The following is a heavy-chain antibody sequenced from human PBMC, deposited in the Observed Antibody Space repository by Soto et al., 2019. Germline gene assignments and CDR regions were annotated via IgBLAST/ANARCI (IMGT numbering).Heavy chain of an antibody. CDR3: AHRRGYSSSTDWFDP. J-gene: IGHJ5*02. CDR1: GFSLSTSGVG. V-gene: IGHV2-5*02. Sequence: QITLKESGPTLVKPTQTLTLTCTFPGFSLSTSGVGVGWIRQPPGKALERLALIYWDDDKSYSPSLKSRITITKDTSKIQVVITMTNIDPVDTATYYCAHRRGYSSSTDWFDPWGQGTLVTVSS. CDR2: IYWDDDK. D-gene: IGHD6-6*01.